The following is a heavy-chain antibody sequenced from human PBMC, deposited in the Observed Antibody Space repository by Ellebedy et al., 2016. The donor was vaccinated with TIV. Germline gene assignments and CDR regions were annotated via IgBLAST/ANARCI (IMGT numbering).Heavy chain of an antibody. CDR1: GFTVSSYF. J-gene: IGHJ5*02. D-gene: IGHD4-17*01. CDR2: IYNDGGT. V-gene: IGHV3-66*01. Sequence: PGGSLRLSCAASGFTVSSYFMNWVRQTPGKGLEWVSVIYNDGGTNYTDSVKGRFTTSRDSSKNTLYLQMNSLRAEDTAVYYCARDPRGGGDYGDNYFDPWGQGTLVTVSS. CDR3: ARDPRGGGDYGDNYFDP.